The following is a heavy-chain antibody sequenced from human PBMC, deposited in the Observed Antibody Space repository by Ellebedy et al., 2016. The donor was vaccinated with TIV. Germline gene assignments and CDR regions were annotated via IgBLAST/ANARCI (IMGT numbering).Heavy chain of an antibody. V-gene: IGHV3-21*01. D-gene: IGHD3/OR15-3a*01. J-gene: IGHJ2*01. CDR3: ARAHFSTGDFDL. Sequence: GESLKISCAASGFTFSSYSMNWVRQAPGKGLEWVSSISSSSSYIYYADSVKGRFTISRENAKNSLYLQMNSLRAGDTAVYYCARAHFSTGDFDLWGRGTLVTVSS. CDR1: GFTFSSYS. CDR2: ISSSSSYI.